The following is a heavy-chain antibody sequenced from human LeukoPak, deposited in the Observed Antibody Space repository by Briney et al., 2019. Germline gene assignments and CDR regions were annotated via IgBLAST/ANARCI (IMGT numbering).Heavy chain of an antibody. D-gene: IGHD1-26*01. CDR3: ARDGGHSADY. V-gene: IGHV3-7*01. CDR1: GFTFSSYW. Sequence: GGSLRLSCAASGFTFSSYWMFWVRQAPGKGLEWVAIIKGDGSDTYYVDSVRGRFTISRDNAKNSVFLDMNSLRGEDTAVYYCARDGGHSADYWGQGTQVTVSS. J-gene: IGHJ4*02. CDR2: IKGDGSDT.